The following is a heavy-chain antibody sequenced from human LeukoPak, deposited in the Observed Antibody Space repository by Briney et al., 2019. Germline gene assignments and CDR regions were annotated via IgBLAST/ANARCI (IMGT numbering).Heavy chain of an antibody. J-gene: IGHJ4*02. Sequence: GGSLRLSCAASGFTFSSYAMSWVRQAPGKGLEWVSAISGSGGSTYYAGSVKGRFTISRDNSKNTLYLQMNSLRAEDTAVYYFAKDPHLIYGSGSYLSGYFDYWGQGTLVTVSS. CDR1: GFTFSSYA. V-gene: IGHV3-23*01. D-gene: IGHD3-10*01. CDR2: ISGSGGST. CDR3: AKDPHLIYGSGSYLSGYFDY.